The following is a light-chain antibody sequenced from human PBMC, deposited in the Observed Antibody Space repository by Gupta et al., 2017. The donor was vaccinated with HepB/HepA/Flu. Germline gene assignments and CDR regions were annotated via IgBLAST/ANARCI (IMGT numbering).Light chain of an antibody. CDR1: QSISSY. CDR2: AAS. J-gene: IGKJ1*01. CDR3: QQSDRTPGT. V-gene: IGKV1-39*01. Sequence: DIQMTQSPSSLSASVGDRVTITCRASQSISSYLNWYQQKPGKAPKLLIYAASSLQSGVPSRFSGSGSGTDFTLTIRRLQPEDFATYYCQQSDRTPGTFGQGTKVEIK.